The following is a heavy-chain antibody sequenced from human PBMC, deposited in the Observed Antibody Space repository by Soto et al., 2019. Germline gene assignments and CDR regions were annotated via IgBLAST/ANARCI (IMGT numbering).Heavy chain of an antibody. CDR2: IHYSGTT. Sequence: PSETLSLPGTLAASSISSYYSSRSRKPPGKGLEWIANIHYSGTTNYNRTLASRVSLSVDRSRNQFSLKMTYVTAADSPMYFCARDKSYPIEYWGRGTLVTVAS. J-gene: IGHJ4*02. CDR3: ARDKSYPIEY. V-gene: IGHV4-59*01. D-gene: IGHD2-2*01. CDR1: ASSISSYY.